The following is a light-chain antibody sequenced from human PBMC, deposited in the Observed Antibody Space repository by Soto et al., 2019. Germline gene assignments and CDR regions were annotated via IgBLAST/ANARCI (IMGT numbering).Light chain of an antibody. CDR2: DVS. Sequence: QSVLTQPRSVSGSPGQSVTISCTGTSSDVGGYNYVSWYQQHPGKAPKLMIYDVSKRPSGVPDRFSGSKSGNTASLTISGLQAEDEADYYCCSYAGSYTGSVVFGGGTKLTV. CDR3: CSYAGSYTGSVV. CDR1: SSDVGGYNY. V-gene: IGLV2-11*01. J-gene: IGLJ2*01.